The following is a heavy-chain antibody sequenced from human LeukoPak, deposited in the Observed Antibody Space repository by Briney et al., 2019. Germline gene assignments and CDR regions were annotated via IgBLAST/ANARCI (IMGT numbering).Heavy chain of an antibody. Sequence: ASVKDSCKASGYTFTSYDINWVRPATGQRVECMGWMSPNSSNTGYAQKLQGRVTMTRNTSISTVYMELSSLRSEDTAVYYCASRDSSGYYYDAFDIWGQGTMVTVSS. CDR2: MSPNSSNT. J-gene: IGHJ3*02. D-gene: IGHD3-22*01. CDR3: ASRDSSGYYYDAFDI. V-gene: IGHV1-8*01. CDR1: GYTFTSYD.